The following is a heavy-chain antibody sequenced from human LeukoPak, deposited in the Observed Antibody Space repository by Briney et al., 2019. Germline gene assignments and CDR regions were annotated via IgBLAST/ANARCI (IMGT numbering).Heavy chain of an antibody. Sequence: GGSLRLSCAASGFTFSSYAMSWVRQAPGKGLEWVSAISGSGGSTYYADSVKGRFTISRDNSKDTLYLQMNSLRAEDTAVYYCAKPRSYYDFWSGYYYHYWGQGTLVTVSS. CDR1: GFTFSSYA. CDR3: AKPRSYYDFWSGYYYHY. V-gene: IGHV3-23*01. CDR2: ISGSGGST. D-gene: IGHD3-3*01. J-gene: IGHJ4*02.